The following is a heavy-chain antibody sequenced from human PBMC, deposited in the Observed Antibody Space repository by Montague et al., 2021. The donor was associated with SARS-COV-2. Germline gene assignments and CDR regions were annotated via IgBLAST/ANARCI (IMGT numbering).Heavy chain of an antibody. Sequence: SETLSLTCTVSGGSISSHYWSWIRQPPGKGLEWIGYIFYSGNTNYNPSLKSRVTISIDTSKNQFSLKLRSVTAADTAVYYCARHPSYSSGWYDWFDPWGQGTLVTVSS. CDR2: IFYSGNT. J-gene: IGHJ5*02. D-gene: IGHD6-19*01. V-gene: IGHV4-59*08. CDR3: ARHPSYSSGWYDWFDP. CDR1: GGSISSHY.